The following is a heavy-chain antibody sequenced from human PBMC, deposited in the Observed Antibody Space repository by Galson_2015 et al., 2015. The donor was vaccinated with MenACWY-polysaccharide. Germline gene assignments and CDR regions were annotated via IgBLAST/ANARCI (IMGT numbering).Heavy chain of an antibody. V-gene: IGHV5-51*03. Sequence: QSGAEVKKPGESLKISCKGSGYSFTNYWIGWVRQMPGKGLEWMGIIYPGDSGTRYSPSFQGQVTISADKSISTAYLQWSSLKASDTAMYYCARPPFYCSGGSCDYYFDYWGQGTLVTVSS. D-gene: IGHD2-15*01. CDR1: GYSFTNYW. J-gene: IGHJ4*02. CDR3: ARPPFYCSGGSCDYYFDY. CDR2: IYPGDSGT.